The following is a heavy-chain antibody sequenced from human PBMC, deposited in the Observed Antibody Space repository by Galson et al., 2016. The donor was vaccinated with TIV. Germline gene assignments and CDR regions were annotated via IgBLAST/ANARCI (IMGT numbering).Heavy chain of an antibody. V-gene: IGHV1-2*02. Sequence: QSGAEVKKPGSSVKVSCKASGYTLSAYYLHWVRQAPGQGLEWMGWINPDSGATEYAQKFQGRVTMTRDTSIGTAYMDLGRLRSDDTAVYFCARVRLTCGSACSHAFDIWGQGTMVAVSS. CDR3: ARVRLTCGSACSHAFDI. J-gene: IGHJ3*02. CDR2: INPDSGAT. D-gene: IGHD2-21*02. CDR1: GYTLSAYY.